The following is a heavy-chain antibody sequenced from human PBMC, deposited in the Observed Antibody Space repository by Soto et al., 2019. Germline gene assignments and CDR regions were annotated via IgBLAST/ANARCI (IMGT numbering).Heavy chain of an antibody. V-gene: IGHV4-30-4*01. J-gene: IGHJ6*02. Sequence: SETLSLTCTVSGGSISSGDYYWSWIRQPPGKGLEWIGYIYYSGSTYYDPSLKSRVTISVDTSKNQFSLKLSSVTAADTAVYYCARDNILGILYGGMDVWGQGTTVTVSS. CDR2: IYYSGST. CDR1: GGSISSGDYY. D-gene: IGHD3-3*01. CDR3: ARDNILGILYGGMDV.